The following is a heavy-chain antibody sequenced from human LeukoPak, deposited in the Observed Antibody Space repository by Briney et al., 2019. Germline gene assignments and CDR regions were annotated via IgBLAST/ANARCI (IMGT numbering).Heavy chain of an antibody. D-gene: IGHD4-17*01. CDR2: ISAHNGNT. Sequence: ASVKVSCKASGYAFTRYGISWVRQAPGQGLEWMGWISAHNGNTKYAQKPQGRVTLTTDTSTSTAYMELRSLRSGDTAVYYCAREGTTVTEYAFDIWGQGTKVTVSS. CDR1: GYAFTRYG. V-gene: IGHV1-18*01. J-gene: IGHJ3*02. CDR3: AREGTTVTEYAFDI.